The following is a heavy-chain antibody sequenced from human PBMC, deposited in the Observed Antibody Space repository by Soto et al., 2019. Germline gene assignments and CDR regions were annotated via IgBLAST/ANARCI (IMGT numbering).Heavy chain of an antibody. CDR3: ASRLPHGTYGAPYFQH. CDR2: ISFDGSNK. J-gene: IGHJ1*01. D-gene: IGHD1-26*01. CDR1: GFIFSNYG. V-gene: IGHV3-30*03. Sequence: HPGGSLRLSCAAPGFIFSNYGMHWVRQAPGKGLEWVAFISFDGSNKYYANSVGGRFTISRDNSKSTLYLEMDSPRTEDTAVYYCASRLPHGTYGAPYFQHWGQGTLVTVSS.